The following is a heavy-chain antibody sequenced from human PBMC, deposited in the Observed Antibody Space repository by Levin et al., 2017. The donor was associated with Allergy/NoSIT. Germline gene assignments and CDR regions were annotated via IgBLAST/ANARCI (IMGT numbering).Heavy chain of an antibody. CDR3: ARVLADTAADTFDI. Sequence: VASVKVSCKASGYSFTNFGLSWVRQAPGQGLEWMGWISPYNGDTHYAQKFQGRVTMTTDTSTSTAYMELRSLRADDTAVYYCARVLADTAADTFDIWGQGTMVAVSS. CDR1: GYSFTNFG. D-gene: IGHD5-18*01. V-gene: IGHV1-18*01. J-gene: IGHJ3*02. CDR2: ISPYNGDT.